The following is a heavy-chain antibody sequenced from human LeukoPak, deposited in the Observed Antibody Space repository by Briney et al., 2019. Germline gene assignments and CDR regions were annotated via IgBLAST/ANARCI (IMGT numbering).Heavy chain of an antibody. V-gene: IGHV3-30-3*01. Sequence: GGSLRLSCAASGFTFSSYAMHWVRQAPGKGLEWVAVISYDGSNKYYADSVKGRFTISRDNSKNTLYLQMNSLRAEDTAVYYCAREKITMVRGPNFDYWGQGTLVTVSS. CDR3: AREKITMVRGPNFDY. J-gene: IGHJ4*02. CDR2: ISYDGSNK. D-gene: IGHD3-10*01. CDR1: GFTFSSYA.